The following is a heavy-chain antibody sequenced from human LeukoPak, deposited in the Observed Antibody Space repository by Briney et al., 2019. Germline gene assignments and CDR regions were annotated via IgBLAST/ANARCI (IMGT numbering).Heavy chain of an antibody. CDR3: AKVRDRLSSFYPAA. Sequence: ASVKVSCKASGYSFTDYYIHWVRQAPGRGLEWMVWINPHSGGRNLAQKFQGMVTMTRDTSITTAYLELSGLTSDDTAMYYCAKVRDRLSSFYPAAWGQGTLVSVSS. CDR2: INPHSGGR. CDR1: GYSFTDYY. J-gene: IGHJ4*02. D-gene: IGHD6-13*01. V-gene: IGHV1-2*02.